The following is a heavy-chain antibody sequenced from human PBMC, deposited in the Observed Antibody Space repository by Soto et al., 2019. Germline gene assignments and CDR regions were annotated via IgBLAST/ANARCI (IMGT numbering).Heavy chain of an antibody. J-gene: IGHJ6*02. Sequence: QVQLVQSGAEVKKPGSSVTVSCKASGGTFGNSAISWVRQAPGQGLEWMGGIIPIFPTPDYAQKFQGRVXIXXXXXXXXXXXXXXXXXXXXXXXXXXXXXXXXXXXXXXXXXGIDVWGQGTTVTVSS. CDR1: GGTFGNSA. CDR3: XXXXXXXXXXXXXXXGIDV. V-gene: IGHV1-69*05. CDR2: IIPIFPTP.